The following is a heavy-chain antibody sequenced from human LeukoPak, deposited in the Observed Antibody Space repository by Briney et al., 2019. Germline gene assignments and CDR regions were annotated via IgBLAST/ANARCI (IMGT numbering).Heavy chain of an antibody. V-gene: IGHV4-39*01. Sequence: SETLSLTCTVSAGFVSNSNYYWGWIRQPPGKGLEWIGSIYYSGSTYYNPSLESRVTISVDTSKNQFSLKLTSVTAADTAVYYCARVKCGGDCYRYYYYYMDVRGKGTTVTISS. J-gene: IGHJ6*03. D-gene: IGHD2-21*02. CDR3: ARVKCGGDCYRYYYYYMDV. CDR2: IYYSGST. CDR1: AGFVSNSNYY.